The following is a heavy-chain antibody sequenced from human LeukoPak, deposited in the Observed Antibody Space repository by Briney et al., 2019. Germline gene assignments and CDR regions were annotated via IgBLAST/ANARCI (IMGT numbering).Heavy chain of an antibody. CDR3: ARDRGSGWQGSFDY. J-gene: IGHJ4*02. D-gene: IGHD6-19*01. CDR1: GYTFTSYG. V-gene: IGHV1-18*01. CDR2: ISAYNGNT. Sequence: GASVKVSRKASGYTFTSYGISWVRQAPGQGLEWMGWISAYNGNTNYAQKLQGRVTMTTDTSTSTAYMELRSLRSDDTAVYYCARDRGSGWQGSFDYWGQGTLVTVSS.